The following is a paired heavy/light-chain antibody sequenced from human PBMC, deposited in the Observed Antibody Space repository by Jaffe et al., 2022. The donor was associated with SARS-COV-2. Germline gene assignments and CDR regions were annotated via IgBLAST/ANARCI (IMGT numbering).Heavy chain of an antibody. V-gene: IGHV5-51*01. J-gene: IGHJ4*02. Sequence: EVQLVQSGAEVKKPGESLKISCKGSGYSFTSYWIGWVRQMPGKGLEWMGIIYPGDSDTRYSPSFQGQVTISADKSISTAYLQWSSLKASDTAMYYCARHVGDYDYWGQGTLVTVSS. CDR3: ARHVGDYDY. CDR2: IYPGDSDT. D-gene: IGHD2-15*01. CDR1: GYSFTSYW.
Light chain of an antibody. CDR3: MQRIEFPHT. Sequence: DIVMTQTPLSLPVTPGEPASISCRSSQSLLDSDDGNTYLDWYLQKPGQSPQLLIYTLSYRASGVPDRFSGSGSGTDFTLKISRVEAEDVGVYYCMQRIEFPHTFGQGTKLEIK. CDR2: TLS. V-gene: IGKV2-40*01. J-gene: IGKJ2*01. CDR1: QSLLDSDDGNTY.